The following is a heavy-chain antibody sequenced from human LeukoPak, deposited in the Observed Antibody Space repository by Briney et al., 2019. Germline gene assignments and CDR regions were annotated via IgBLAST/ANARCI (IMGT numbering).Heavy chain of an antibody. CDR2: IYYSGST. CDR3: ARDSFGYDAFDI. Sequence: SETLSLTCTVSGGSISSSSYYWGWIRQPPGKGLEWIGYIYYSGSTNYHPSLKSRVTISVDTSKNQFSLKLSSLTAADTAVYYCARDSFGYDAFDIWGQGTMVTVSS. V-gene: IGHV4-39*02. CDR1: GGSISSSSYY. D-gene: IGHD6-25*01. J-gene: IGHJ3*02.